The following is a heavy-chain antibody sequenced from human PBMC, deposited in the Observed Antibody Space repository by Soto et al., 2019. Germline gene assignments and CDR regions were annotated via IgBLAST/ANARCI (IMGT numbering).Heavy chain of an antibody. CDR1: GFSFSNYN. CDR3: AKGYYDFWSGFTQY. V-gene: IGHV3-23*01. D-gene: IGHD3-3*01. Sequence: GGSLRLSCVASGFSFSNYNMSWVRQAPGKGLEWVSAISGSGGSTYYADSVKGRFTISRDNSKNTLYLQMNSLRAEDTAVYYCAKGYYDFWSGFTQYWGQGTTVTVSS. CDR2: ISGSGGST. J-gene: IGHJ6*02.